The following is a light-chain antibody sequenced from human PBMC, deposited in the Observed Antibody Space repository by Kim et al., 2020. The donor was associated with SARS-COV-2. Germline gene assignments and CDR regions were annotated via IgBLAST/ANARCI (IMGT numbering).Light chain of an antibody. CDR2: AAS. Sequence: ASVGDRVTIPWRASQGISTWLAWYQQKPGKAPNLLIYAASSLQSGVPSRFSGSGSGTDFTLTISSLQPEDFATYYCQQGNSFPITFGQGTRLEIK. CDR3: QQGNSFPIT. V-gene: IGKV1D-12*01. J-gene: IGKJ5*01. CDR1: QGISTW.